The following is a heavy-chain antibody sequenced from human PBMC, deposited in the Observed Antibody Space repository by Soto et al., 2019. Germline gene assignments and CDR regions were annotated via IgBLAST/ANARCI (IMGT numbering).Heavy chain of an antibody. J-gene: IGHJ6*02. CDR1: GYTFTSYD. CDR2: MNPNSGNT. CDR3: AIKARDYDFWSGPTRSFYYYGMDV. D-gene: IGHD3-3*01. Sequence: GASVKVSCKASGYTFTSYDINWVRQATGQGLEWMGWMNPNSGNTGYAQKFQGRVTMTRNTSISTAYMELSSLRSEDTAVYYCAIKARDYDFWSGPTRSFYYYGMDVWGQGTTVTVS. V-gene: IGHV1-8*01.